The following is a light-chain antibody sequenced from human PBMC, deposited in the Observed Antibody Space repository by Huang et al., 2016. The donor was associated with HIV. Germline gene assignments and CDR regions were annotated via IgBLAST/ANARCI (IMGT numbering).Light chain of an antibody. Sequence: DIQMTQSPSSLSASVGDRVTITCRASQPITSSLNWYQQKPGKAPKLLIYAASSLESGVPSRVSGSGSGTDFTLTFSSLQPEDFATYYCQQSYTPPWTFGQGTKVEIK. V-gene: IGKV1-39*01. CDR3: QQSYTPPWT. CDR2: AAS. CDR1: QPITSS. J-gene: IGKJ1*01.